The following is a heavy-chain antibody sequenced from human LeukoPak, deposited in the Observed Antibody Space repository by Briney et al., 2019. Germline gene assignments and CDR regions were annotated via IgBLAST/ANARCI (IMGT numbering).Heavy chain of an antibody. J-gene: IGHJ4*02. CDR1: AGSISSGRYY. V-gene: IGHV4-61*02. CDR2: IYTSGST. Sequence: SETLSLTCTVAAGSISSGRYYSSWIRPPAGKGPEWIGRIYTSGSTMYNPSLKRPVTISVDTSNNQFSIRLSSVTAADTAVYYCARAFYGGNSYYFDFWGQGTLVTVSS. D-gene: IGHD4-23*01. CDR3: ARAFYGGNSYYFDF.